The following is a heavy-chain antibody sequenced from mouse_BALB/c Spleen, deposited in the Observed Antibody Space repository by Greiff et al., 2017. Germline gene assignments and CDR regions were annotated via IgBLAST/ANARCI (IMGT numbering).Heavy chain of an antibody. CDR3: AREAPGTRVLDY. J-gene: IGHJ2*01. CDR2: IRNKANGYTT. D-gene: IGHD4-1*01. Sequence: EVKLVESGGGLVQPGGSLRLSCATSGFTFTDYYMSWVRQPPGKALEWLGFIRNKANGYTTEYSASVKGRFTISRDNSQSILYLQMNTLRAEDSATYYCAREAPGTRVLDYWGQGTTLTVSS. CDR1: GFTFTDYY. V-gene: IGHV7-3*02.